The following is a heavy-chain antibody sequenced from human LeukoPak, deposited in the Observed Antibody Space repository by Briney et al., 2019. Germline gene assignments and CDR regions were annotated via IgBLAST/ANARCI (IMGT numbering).Heavy chain of an antibody. CDR2: ITWNSGST. V-gene: IGHV3-9*01. CDR3: ARVGSMVRGSIDY. Sequence: GGSLRLSCAASGFTFDGYAMHWVRQAPGKGLEWVSGITWNSGSTYYADSVKGRFTISRHNSKNTLYLQMNSLRAEDTAVYYCARVGSMVRGSIDYWGQGTLVTVSS. D-gene: IGHD3-10*01. CDR1: GFTFDGYA. J-gene: IGHJ4*02.